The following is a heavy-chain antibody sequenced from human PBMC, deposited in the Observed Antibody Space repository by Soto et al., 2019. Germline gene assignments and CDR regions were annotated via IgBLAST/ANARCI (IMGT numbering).Heavy chain of an antibody. V-gene: IGHV3-33*01. Sequence: QVQLVESGGGVVQPGRSLRLSCAASGFTFSSYGMHWVRQAPGKGLEWVAVIWYDGSNKYYADSVKGRFTISRDNSKNTLYLQMNSLRAEDTAVYYCARPLGYLTVSDAFDIWGQGTMVTVSS. CDR1: GFTFSSYG. J-gene: IGHJ3*02. D-gene: IGHD2-2*01. CDR3: ARPLGYLTVSDAFDI. CDR2: IWYDGSNK.